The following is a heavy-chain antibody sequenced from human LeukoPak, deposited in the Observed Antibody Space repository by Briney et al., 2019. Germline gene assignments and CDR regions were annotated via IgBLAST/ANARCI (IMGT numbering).Heavy chain of an antibody. J-gene: IGHJ4*02. CDR2: ISYDGSNK. D-gene: IGHD1-26*01. CDR1: GFTFSGYA. CDR3: AKAANEWELLAGYFDY. Sequence: PGRSLRLSCAASGFTFSGYAIHWVRQAPGKGLEWVAVISYDGSNKFYADSVKGRFTISRDNSKNTLYLQMNSLRAEDTAVYYCAKAANEWELLAGYFDYWGQGTLVTVSS. V-gene: IGHV3-30*04.